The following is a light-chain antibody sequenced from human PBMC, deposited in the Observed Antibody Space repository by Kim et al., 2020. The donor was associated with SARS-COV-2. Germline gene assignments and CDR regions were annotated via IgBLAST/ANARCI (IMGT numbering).Light chain of an antibody. CDR1: QTISAW. CDR2: KAS. V-gene: IGKV1-5*03. J-gene: IGKJ1*01. Sequence: ASVGDTVTITCRASQTISAWLAWYQQKPGKAPKLLIYKASNLASGVPSRFSGSGSGTEFTLTISSLQPDDFAIYYCQHYNSFPWTFGRGTKVDIK. CDR3: QHYNSFPWT.